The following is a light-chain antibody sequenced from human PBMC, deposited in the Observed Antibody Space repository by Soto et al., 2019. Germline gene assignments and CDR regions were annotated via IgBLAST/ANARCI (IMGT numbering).Light chain of an antibody. CDR2: EVS. CDR1: SSDVGGYNY. V-gene: IGLV2-14*01. CDR3: SSYTSSSTLV. Sequence: QSALTQPASVSGSPGQSITICCTRTSSDVGGYNYVSWYQQHPGKAPKLMIYEVSNRPSGVSNRFSGSKSGNTASLTISGLQAEDEADYYCSSYTSSSTLVFGTGTKLTVL. J-gene: IGLJ1*01.